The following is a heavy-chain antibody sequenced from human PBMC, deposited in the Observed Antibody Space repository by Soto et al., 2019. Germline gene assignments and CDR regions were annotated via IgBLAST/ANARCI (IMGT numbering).Heavy chain of an antibody. CDR3: ASGWFGEFVYYFDY. D-gene: IGHD3-10*01. CDR2: IFAHNGNT. J-gene: IGHJ4*02. V-gene: IGHV1-18*01. Sequence: QVQLVQSGAEVKKPGASVKVSCKASGYTFTSYGISWVRQATGQGLEWMGWIFAHNGNTNYAQKLQGRVTMTTDTSTSTAYMGLRSLGSDDTAVYYCASGWFGEFVYYFDYWGQGTLVTVSS. CDR1: GYTFTSYG.